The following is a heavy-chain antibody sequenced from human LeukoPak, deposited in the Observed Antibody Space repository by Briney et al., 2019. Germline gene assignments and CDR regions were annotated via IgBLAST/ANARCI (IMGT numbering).Heavy chain of an antibody. CDR3: AREGVLLWFGELLYYYMDV. CDR2: IKQDGSEK. D-gene: IGHD3-10*01. V-gene: IGHV3-7*01. Sequence: GGSLRLSCAASGFTFSSYWMSWVRQAPGKGLEWVANIKQDGSEKYYEDSVKGRFTISRDNAKNSLYLQMNSLRAEDTAVYYCAREGVLLWFGELLYYYMDVWGKGTTVTVSS. J-gene: IGHJ6*03. CDR1: GFTFSSYW.